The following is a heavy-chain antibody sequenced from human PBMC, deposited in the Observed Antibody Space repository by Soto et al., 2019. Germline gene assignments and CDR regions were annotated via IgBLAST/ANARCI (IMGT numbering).Heavy chain of an antibody. V-gene: IGHV3-23*01. CDR3: AKWNCYGEY. D-gene: IGHD1-7*01. CDR1: GFSFSTYG. Sequence: EVQLLESGGGLVQPGGSLRLSCAVSGFSFSTYGVTWVRQAPGKGLEWVGGVSGGSGSTHYADSVKGRFTITGDDYKNTGYLQMNSLRVEDTAVYYCAKWNCYGEYWGQGTLVTVSS. J-gene: IGHJ4*02. CDR2: VSGGSGST.